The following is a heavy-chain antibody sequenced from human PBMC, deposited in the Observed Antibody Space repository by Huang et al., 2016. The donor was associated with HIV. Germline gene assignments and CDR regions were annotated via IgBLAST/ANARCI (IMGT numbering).Heavy chain of an antibody. CDR2: IFDSGGT. CDR3: ARSLYDSSGSSLNYFDY. D-gene: IGHD3-22*01. Sequence: QVQLQESGPGLVKPSQTLSLKCTVSGNSIRSGGHYWSWIRQPPGKGLEWIGFIFDSGGTYYNPSLKSRGTISVDTSKNQFSLKLGSVTAADAAVYYCARSLYDSSGSSLNYFDYWGLGTLVTVSS. V-gene: IGHV4-30-4*08. J-gene: IGHJ4*02. CDR1: GNSIRSGGHY.